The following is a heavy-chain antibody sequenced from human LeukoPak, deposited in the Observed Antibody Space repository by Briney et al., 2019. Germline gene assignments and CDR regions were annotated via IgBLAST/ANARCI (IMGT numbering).Heavy chain of an antibody. CDR3: TTKSSGYYYFDY. D-gene: IGHD3-22*01. V-gene: IGHV3-15*01. CDR1: GFTFSNAW. J-gene: IGHJ4*02. CDR2: IKSKTDGGTT. Sequence: GGSLRLSCAASGFTFSNAWMSWVRQAPGKGLEWVGRIKSKTDGGTTDYAAPVKGRFTISRDDSKNTLYLQMNSLKTEDTAVCYCTTKSSGYYYFDYWGQGTLVTVSS.